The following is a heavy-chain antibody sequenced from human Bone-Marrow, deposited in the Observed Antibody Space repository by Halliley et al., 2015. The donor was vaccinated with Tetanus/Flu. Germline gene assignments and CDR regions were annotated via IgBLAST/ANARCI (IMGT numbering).Heavy chain of an antibody. D-gene: IGHD5-18*01. Sequence: TTYYPDSVKGRFTISRNNSKNTLYLEMNILRAEDTALYYCPSAAGGYNYGPPYYYYAMDVWGQGTTVTVSS. CDR2: TT. V-gene: IGHV3-23*01. CDR3: PSAAGGYNYGPPYYYYAMDV. J-gene: IGHJ6*02.